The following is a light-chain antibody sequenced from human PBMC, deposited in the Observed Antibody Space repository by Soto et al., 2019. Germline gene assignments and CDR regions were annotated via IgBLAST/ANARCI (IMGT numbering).Light chain of an antibody. V-gene: IGLV2-8*01. J-gene: IGLJ2*01. CDR2: EVI. CDR1: SSDVGAYDY. CDR3: ASHAGSNNFV. Sequence: QSVLTQPPSASGSPGQSVTISCTGTSSDVGAYDYVSWYRQHPGKAPKLIIYEVIKRPSGVPDRFSGSKSGNTASLTVSGLQSEDEGYYYCASHAGSNNFVFGGGTKLTVL.